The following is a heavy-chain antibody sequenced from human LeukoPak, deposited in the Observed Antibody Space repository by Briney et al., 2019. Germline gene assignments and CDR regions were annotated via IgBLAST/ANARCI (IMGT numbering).Heavy chain of an antibody. Sequence: ASVKVSCKASGYTFTVYYMHWVRQAPGQALEWMRRNHPQRGDTNYAQTFQGRVTMSSDTSISTAYMELSRLRSDDTAVYYCARPEVQWLGQYEYFQHWGQGTLVTVSS. D-gene: IGHD6-19*01. CDR1: GYTFTVYY. J-gene: IGHJ1*01. CDR3: ARPEVQWLGQYEYFQH. CDR2: NHPQRGDT. V-gene: IGHV1-2*06.